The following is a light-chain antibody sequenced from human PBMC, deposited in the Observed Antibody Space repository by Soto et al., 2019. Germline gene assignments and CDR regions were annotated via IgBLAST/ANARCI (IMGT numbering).Light chain of an antibody. CDR3: QQYYNWPPYT. CDR2: GAS. Sequence: EIVLTQSPATLSVSPGDRATLSCRASQSVSSNLAWYQQKPGQTPRLLSYGASTRPTGVPPRCSGSRSGTEFTLTISSLQSEDCAVYYCQQYYNWPPYTLGQGTKLHFK. CDR1: QSVSSN. J-gene: IGKJ2*01. V-gene: IGKV3-15*01.